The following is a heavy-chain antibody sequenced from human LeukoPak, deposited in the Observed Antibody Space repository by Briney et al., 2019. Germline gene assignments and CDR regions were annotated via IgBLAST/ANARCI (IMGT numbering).Heavy chain of an antibody. V-gene: IGHV3-30*04. CDR1: GFTFNNHV. D-gene: IGHD5-24*01. J-gene: IGHJ6*03. CDR3: AKADEYYYYYYYIDV. Sequence: GGSLRLSCAASGFTFNNHVMHWVRQAPGKGLEWVAVISSDGSLKYYADSVKVRFTISRDNSKNTLYLQMNSLRSEDTAVFYCAKADEYYYYYYYIDVWGKGTTVTVSS. CDR2: ISSDGSLK.